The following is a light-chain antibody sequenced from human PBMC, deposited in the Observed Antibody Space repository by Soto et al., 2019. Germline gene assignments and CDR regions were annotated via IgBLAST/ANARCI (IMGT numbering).Light chain of an antibody. V-gene: IGKV3-11*01. Sequence: EVVLTQSPATLSLSPGERATLSCRASQSIRNYLAWYQQKPGQAPRLLIYDASNRATGIPARFSGSGSGTDFILTISSLEPEDFAVYYCQQRSNWPLTFGGGTKVDIK. CDR2: DAS. J-gene: IGKJ4*01. CDR3: QQRSNWPLT. CDR1: QSIRNY.